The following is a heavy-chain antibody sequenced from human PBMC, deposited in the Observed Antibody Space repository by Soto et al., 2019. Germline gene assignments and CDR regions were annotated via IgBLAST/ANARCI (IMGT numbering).Heavy chain of an antibody. D-gene: IGHD1-7*01. CDR1: GFTFSSYV. J-gene: IGHJ4*02. CDR3: AKGGLNVNYYFDF. V-gene: IGHV3-23*01. CDR2: ISEGGTT. Sequence: GGSLRLSCTASGFTFSSYVMRWVRQAPGKGLEWVSSISEGGTTFYADSVKGRFTVSRDSFKNTLYLQMNSLRAEDTAVYFCAKGGLNVNYYFDFWGQGTLVTVSS.